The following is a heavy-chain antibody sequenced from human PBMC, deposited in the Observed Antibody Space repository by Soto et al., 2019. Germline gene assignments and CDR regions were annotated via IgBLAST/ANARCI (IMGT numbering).Heavy chain of an antibody. D-gene: IGHD1-26*01. CDR3: ARGNLSFDFDS. Sequence: QMQLVESGGDVVQPGKSLRLSCAASGFNFGFFGMHWVRQAPGKGLEWVAFISGDGINTQYADSVRGRFTLSGDYSRKTMYLQMDSLRDEDTALYYCARGNLSFDFDSWGLGTLVTVSS. J-gene: IGHJ4*02. V-gene: IGHV3-30*03. CDR1: GFNFGFFG. CDR2: ISGDGINT.